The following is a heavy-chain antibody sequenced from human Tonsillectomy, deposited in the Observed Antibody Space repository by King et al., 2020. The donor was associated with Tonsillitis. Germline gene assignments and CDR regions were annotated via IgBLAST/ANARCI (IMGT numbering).Heavy chain of an antibody. V-gene: IGHV3-48*01. CDR2: ISSSSNMI. D-gene: IGHD6-13*01. CDR1: GFTFSSYS. CDR3: AREGYLGDAFDI. Sequence: VQLVESGGGLVQPGGSLRLSCAASGFTFSSYSMNWVRQAAGKGLEWVSYISSSSNMIYYADSLKGRFTISRDNAKNSLYLQMNSLRAEDTAVYYCAREGYLGDAFDIWGQGTMVTVSS. J-gene: IGHJ3*02.